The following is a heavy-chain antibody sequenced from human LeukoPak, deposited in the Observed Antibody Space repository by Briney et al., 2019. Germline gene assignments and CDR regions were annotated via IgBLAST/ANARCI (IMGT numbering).Heavy chain of an antibody. J-gene: IGHJ6*03. D-gene: IGHD2-2*03. V-gene: IGHV4-61*02. CDR3: ARGEGGYCSGTTCYRGYYYMDV. CDR2: VYTSGST. Sequence: PSETLSLTCTVSGGSISNGSFYWSWIRQPAGKGLEWIGRVYTSGSTDYHPSLKSRVSISVDPSKNHFSLKLSSVTAADTAVYYCARGEGGYCSGTTCYRGYYYMDVWGKGTTVAISS. CDR1: GGSISNGSFY.